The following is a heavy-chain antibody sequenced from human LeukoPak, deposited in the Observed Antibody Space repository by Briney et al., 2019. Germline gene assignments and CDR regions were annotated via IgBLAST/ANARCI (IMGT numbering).Heavy chain of an antibody. V-gene: IGHV3-74*01. CDR3: ARAGSGSYGYYFDY. J-gene: IGHJ4*02. CDR1: GFTFSSYW. D-gene: IGHD1-26*01. CDR2: INSDGSST. Sequence: GGSLRLSCAASGFTFSSYWMHWVRQAPGKGLVWVSRINSDGSSTSYADSVKGRFTISRDNAKNTLYLQMNSLRAEDTAVYYCARAGSGSYGYYFDYWGQGTLVTVSS.